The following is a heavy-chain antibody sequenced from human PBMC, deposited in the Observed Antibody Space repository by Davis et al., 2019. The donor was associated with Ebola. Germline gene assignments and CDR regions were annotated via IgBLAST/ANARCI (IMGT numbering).Heavy chain of an antibody. D-gene: IGHD3-22*01. CDR1: GASISSDH. CDR3: ARDSGDSSGYYAPFDY. J-gene: IGHJ4*02. V-gene: IGHV4-59*12. CDR2: IHDKDRT. Sequence: MPSETLSLTCTVSGASISSDHWSWIRQSPGEALEWIGYIHDKDRTNYNPALKSRVTISVDTSKNQFSLKLSSVTAADTAVYYCARDSGDSSGYYAPFDYWGQGTLVTVSS.